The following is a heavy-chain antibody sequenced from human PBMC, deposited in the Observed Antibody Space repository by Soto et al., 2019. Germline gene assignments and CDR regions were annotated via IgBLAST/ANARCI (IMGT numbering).Heavy chain of an antibody. Sequence: QVQPVQSGAEVKKPGSSGKVSCKASGGAFSNFVISWVRQAPGQGLEWVGGIIPILDIVHYAQKFQGRVAITADESTSTAYMELSSLRSEDTAVYYCAIEGGQGWFDPWGQGTLVTVSS. J-gene: IGHJ5*02. CDR3: AIEGGQGWFDP. CDR2: IIPILDIV. D-gene: IGHD2-15*01. CDR1: GGAFSNFV. V-gene: IGHV1-69*01.